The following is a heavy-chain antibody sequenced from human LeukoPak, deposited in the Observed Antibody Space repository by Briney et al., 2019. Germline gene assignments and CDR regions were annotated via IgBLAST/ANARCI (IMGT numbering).Heavy chain of an antibody. V-gene: IGHV3-53*01. D-gene: IGHD2-15*01. CDR3: ARAQAAQRDFDY. CDR1: GFTFSSNY. CDR2: IYSGGST. Sequence: GGSLRLSCAASGFTFSSNYMSWVRQAPGKGLEWVSVIYSGGSTYYADSVKGRFTISRDNSKNTLYLQMNSLRAENTAVYYCARAQAAQRDFDYWGQGTLVTVSS. J-gene: IGHJ4*02.